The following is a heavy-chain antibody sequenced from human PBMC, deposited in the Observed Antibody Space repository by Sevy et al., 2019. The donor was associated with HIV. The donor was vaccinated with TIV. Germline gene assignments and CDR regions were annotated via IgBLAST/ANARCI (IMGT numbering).Heavy chain of an antibody. Sequence: GGSLRLSCAASGFTFSKYSMSWVRQPPGKGLEWVSTLSFGCGEINYADSVKGRFTISRVNSKSSVYLQMKNLRPEDTAVYYCAREGCTKPHDYWGQGTLVTVSS. CDR2: LSFGCGEI. CDR3: AREGCTKPHDY. D-gene: IGHD2-8*01. J-gene: IGHJ4*02. V-gene: IGHV3-23*01. CDR1: GFTFSKYS.